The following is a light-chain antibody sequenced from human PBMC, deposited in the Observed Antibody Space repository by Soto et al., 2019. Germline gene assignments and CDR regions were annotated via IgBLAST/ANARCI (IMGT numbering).Light chain of an antibody. J-gene: IGKJ1*01. V-gene: IGKV1-5*01. Sequence: DIQMTPSPSTLSASVGDRVTITCRASQSISSWLAWYQQRPGKPPKLLIYDASSLESGVPSRFSGSGSGTEFTLTISSLQPDDFATYYCQHYNSYSWTFGQGTKVDI. CDR2: DAS. CDR3: QHYNSYSWT. CDR1: QSISSW.